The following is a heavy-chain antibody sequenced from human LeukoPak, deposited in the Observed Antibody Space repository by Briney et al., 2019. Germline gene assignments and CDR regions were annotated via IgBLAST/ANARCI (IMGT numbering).Heavy chain of an antibody. J-gene: IGHJ3*02. CDR3: ARGALGYGAELFDT. Sequence: GASVKVSCKTSGYTFTDYYFHWVRQAPGQGLEWMGWINPNTGGRGYAQNFQGRVTMTRDTSISTAYMELSSLISDDTAVYYCARGALGYGAELFDTWGQGTMVTVTS. CDR1: GYTFTDYY. V-gene: IGHV1-2*02. D-gene: IGHD4-17*01. CDR2: INPNTGGR.